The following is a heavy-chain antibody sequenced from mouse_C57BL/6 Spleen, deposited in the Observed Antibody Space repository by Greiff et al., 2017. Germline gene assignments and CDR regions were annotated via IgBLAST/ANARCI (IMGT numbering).Heavy chain of an antibody. J-gene: IGHJ3*01. Sequence: QVHVKQSGAELVKPGASVKLSCKASGYTFTSYWMHWVKQRPGRGLEWIGRIDPNSGGTKYNEKFKSKATLTVDKPSSTAYMQLSSLTSEDSAVYYCARGITTVVATDWFAYWGQGTLVTVSA. CDR2: IDPNSGGT. CDR1: GYTFTSYW. D-gene: IGHD1-1*01. V-gene: IGHV1-72*01. CDR3: ARGITTVVATDWFAY.